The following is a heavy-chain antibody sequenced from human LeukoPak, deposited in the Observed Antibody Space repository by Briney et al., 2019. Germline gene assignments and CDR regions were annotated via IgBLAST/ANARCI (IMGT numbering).Heavy chain of an antibody. J-gene: IGHJ4*02. D-gene: IGHD2/OR15-2a*01. Sequence: SETLSLTCTVSGDSMSSTSYYWAWIRQPPGKGLEWIGTIYCSGTTYYNPSLKSRVTISVDTSKNQFSLKLSSVTAADTAVYYCARVYLGTLDYWGQGTLVTVSS. V-gene: IGHV4-39*07. CDR1: GDSMSSTSYY. CDR3: ARVYLGTLDY. CDR2: IYCSGTT.